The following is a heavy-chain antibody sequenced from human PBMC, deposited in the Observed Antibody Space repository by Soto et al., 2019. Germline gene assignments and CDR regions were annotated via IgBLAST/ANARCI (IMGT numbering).Heavy chain of an antibody. CDR3: AIDMGMTTVTSTVNYYYYYGMDV. CDR2: IYYSGST. J-gene: IGHJ6*02. CDR1: GGSISSGGYY. Sequence: QVQLQESGPGLVKPSQTLSLTCTVSGGSISSGGYYWSWIRQHPGKGLEWIGYIYYSGSTYYNPSLKSRVNISVDTSKNQFSLKLSSVTAADTAVYYCAIDMGMTTVTSTVNYYYYYGMDVWGQGPTVTVSS. V-gene: IGHV4-31*03. D-gene: IGHD4-4*01.